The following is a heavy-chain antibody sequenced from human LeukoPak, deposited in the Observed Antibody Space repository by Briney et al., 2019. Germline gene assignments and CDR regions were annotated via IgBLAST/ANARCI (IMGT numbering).Heavy chain of an antibody. CDR1: GGSISNSN. CDR3: ARGPGQLTSECFDS. J-gene: IGHJ5*01. Sequence: SETLSLTCTVSGGSISNSNWSWIRQPAGKGLEWIGRIYPTDITTYNPSLKSRVTLSVDTSKNQFSLKVNSVTAADAAVYYCARGPGQLTSECFDSWGQGILVTVSS. CDR2: IYPTDIT. V-gene: IGHV4-4*07. D-gene: IGHD6-13*01.